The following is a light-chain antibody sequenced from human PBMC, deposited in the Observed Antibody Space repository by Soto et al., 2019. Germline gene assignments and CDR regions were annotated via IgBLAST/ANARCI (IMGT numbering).Light chain of an antibody. J-gene: IGKJ1*01. CDR1: QSLIVSH. CDR2: GAS. V-gene: IGKV3-20*01. Sequence: EIVLTQSPGTLSMSPGERATLSCRASQSLIVSHLAWYQQKPGQAPRLLIYGASTRATSFPARFSGSGSGTDFTLTISSLQPEDFATYYCQQYNSFIWTFGQGTKVDIK. CDR3: QQYNSFIWT.